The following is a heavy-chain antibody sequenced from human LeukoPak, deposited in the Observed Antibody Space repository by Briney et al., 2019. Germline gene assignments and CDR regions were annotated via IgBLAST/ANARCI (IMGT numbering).Heavy chain of an antibody. CDR1: GYTFTSFG. CDR2: IIPIFGTA. CDR3: ARDHSSGWLDY. D-gene: IGHD6-19*01. V-gene: IGHV1-69*06. J-gene: IGHJ4*02. Sequence: SVKVSCKASGYTFTSFGISWVRQAPGQGLEWMGGIIPIFGTANYAQKFQGRVTITADKSTSTAYMELSSLRSEDTAVYYCARDHSSGWLDYWGQGTLVTVSS.